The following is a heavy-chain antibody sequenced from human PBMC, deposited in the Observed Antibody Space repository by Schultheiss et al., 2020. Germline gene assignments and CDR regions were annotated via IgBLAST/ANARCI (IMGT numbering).Heavy chain of an antibody. CDR1: GGTFSSYA. J-gene: IGHJ4*02. CDR2: IIPIFGIA. D-gene: IGHD6-19*01. Sequence: SVKVSCKASGGTFSSYAISWVRQAPGQGLEWMGGIIPIFGIANYAQKFQGRVTITADKSTSTAYMELSSLRSEDTAVYYCARDQMTAVAGAKPFDYWGQGTLVTVSS. V-gene: IGHV1-69*10. CDR3: ARDQMTAVAGAKPFDY.